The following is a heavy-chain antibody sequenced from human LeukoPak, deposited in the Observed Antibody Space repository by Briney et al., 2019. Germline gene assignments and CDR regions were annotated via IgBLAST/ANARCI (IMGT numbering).Heavy chain of an antibody. J-gene: IGHJ4*02. CDR1: GFTFSSYS. V-gene: IGHV3-48*02. CDR2: ISSSSSTI. D-gene: IGHD3-10*01. CDR3: ATDMVRGVFDY. Sequence: PGGSLRLSCAASGFTFSSYSMNWVRQALGKGLEWVLYISSSSSTIYYADSVKGRFTISRDNAKNSLYLQMSSLRDEDTAVYYCATDMVRGVFDYWGQGTLVTVSS.